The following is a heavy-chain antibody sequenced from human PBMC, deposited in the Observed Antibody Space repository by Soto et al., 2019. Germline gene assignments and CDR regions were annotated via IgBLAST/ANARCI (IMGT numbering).Heavy chain of an antibody. Sequence: SETLSLTCTVSGGSISSSSYYWGWIRQPPGKGLEWIGSIYYSGSTYYNPSLKSRVTISVDTSKNQFSLKLSSVTATDAAVYYCARHGNTVTTGYYYGMDVWGQGTTVTVS. D-gene: IGHD4-17*01. CDR1: GGSISSSSYY. J-gene: IGHJ6*02. CDR2: IYYSGST. CDR3: ARHGNTVTTGYYYGMDV. V-gene: IGHV4-39*01.